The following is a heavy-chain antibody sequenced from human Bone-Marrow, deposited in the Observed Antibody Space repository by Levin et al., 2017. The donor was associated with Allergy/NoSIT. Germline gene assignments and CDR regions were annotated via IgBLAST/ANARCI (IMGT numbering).Heavy chain of an antibody. J-gene: IGHJ3*01. D-gene: IGHD2/OR15-2a*01. CDR1: GLSFSDYA. CDR2: ISGGGSYI. CDR3: ASPREYCVTTTACYIAFDL. V-gene: IGHV3-21*01. Sequence: GESLKISCVGSGLSFSDYALNWVRQAPGKGLEWVASISGGGSYIFYADSMRGRFTISRDNAKNSLYLQMDRLNVEDGGLYFCASPREYCVTTTACYIAFDLWGQGTMVTVSS.